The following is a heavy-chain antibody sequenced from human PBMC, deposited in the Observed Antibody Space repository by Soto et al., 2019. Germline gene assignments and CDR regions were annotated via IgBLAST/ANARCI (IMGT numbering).Heavy chain of an antibody. CDR3: ARAFWSGYYSPNWFDP. CDR2: IIPIFGTA. CDR1: GGTFSSYA. J-gene: IGHJ5*02. V-gene: IGHV1-69*13. Sequence: SVKVSCKASGGTFSSYAISWVRQAPGQGLEWMGGIIPIFGTANYAQKFQGRVTITADESTSTAYMELSSLRSEDTAVYYCARAFWSGYYSPNWFDPWGPRPLVTLST. D-gene: IGHD3-3*01.